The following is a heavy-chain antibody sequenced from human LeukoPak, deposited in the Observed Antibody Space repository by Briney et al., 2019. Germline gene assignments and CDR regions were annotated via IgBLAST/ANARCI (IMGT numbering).Heavy chain of an antibody. CDR2: ISWNSGSI. V-gene: IGHV3-9*03. D-gene: IGHD6-19*01. J-gene: IGHJ3*02. Sequence: PGGSLRLSCAASGFTFDDYAMHWVRQAPGKGLEWVSGISWNSGSIGYADSVKGRFTISRDNAKNSLYLQMNSLRAEDMALYYCAKDKPGIAVLGAFDIWGQGTMVTVSS. CDR1: GFTFDDYA. CDR3: AKDKPGIAVLGAFDI.